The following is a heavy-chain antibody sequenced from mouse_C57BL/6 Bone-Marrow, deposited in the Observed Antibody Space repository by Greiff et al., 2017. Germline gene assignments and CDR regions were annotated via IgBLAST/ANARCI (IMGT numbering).Heavy chain of an antibody. V-gene: IGHV1-64*01. Sequence: QVQLQQPGAELVKPGASVKLSCKASGYTFTRYWMHWVKQRTGQGLEWIGMIDPESGSTNYNEKFKSKATLTVDKSSSTAYMQLSSLTSEDSAVYYCALYRFAYWGQGTLVTVSA. CDR1: GYTFTRYW. J-gene: IGHJ3*01. CDR2: IDPESGST. CDR3: ALYRFAY. D-gene: IGHD1-1*01.